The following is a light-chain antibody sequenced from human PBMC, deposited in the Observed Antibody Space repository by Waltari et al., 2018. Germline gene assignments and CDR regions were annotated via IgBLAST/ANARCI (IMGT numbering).Light chain of an antibody. Sequence: SYELTQPSSVSLSPGQTATITCSGDVLAKKYARWFQQKPGQAPVLVIYKDSERPSGIPERFSGSSSGTTVSLTISGAQVEDEAEYYCYSAADNNRGVFGGGTKLAVL. CDR3: YSAADNNRGV. J-gene: IGLJ2*01. CDR2: KDS. V-gene: IGLV3-27*01. CDR1: VLAKKY.